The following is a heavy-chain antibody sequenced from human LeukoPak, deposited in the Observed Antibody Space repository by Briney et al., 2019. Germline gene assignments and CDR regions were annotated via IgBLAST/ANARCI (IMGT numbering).Heavy chain of an antibody. CDR3: AKPMGYSGYDYRAYFDY. J-gene: IGHJ4*02. V-gene: IGHV3-23*01. Sequence: GGSLRLSCAASGFTFSSYWMSWVRQAPGKGLEWVSAISGSGGSTYYADSVKGRFTISRDNSKNTLYLQMNSLRAEDTAVYYCAKPMGYSGYDYRAYFDYWGQGTLVTVSS. CDR2: ISGSGGST. D-gene: IGHD5-12*01. CDR1: GFTFSSYW.